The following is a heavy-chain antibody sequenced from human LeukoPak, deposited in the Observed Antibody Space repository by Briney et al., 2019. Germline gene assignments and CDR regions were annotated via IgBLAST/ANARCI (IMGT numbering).Heavy chain of an antibody. V-gene: IGHV4-34*01. Sequence: SETLSLTCAVYGGSFSGYYWSWIRQSPGKGLEWIGEINHSGSTNYNPSLKSRVTISVDTSKNQFSLKLSSVTAADTAVYYCARAEAAYDYVWGSYRSYNWFDPWGQGTLVTVSS. CDR3: ARAEAAYDYVWGSYRSYNWFDP. J-gene: IGHJ5*02. CDR1: GGSFSGYY. CDR2: INHSGST. D-gene: IGHD3-16*02.